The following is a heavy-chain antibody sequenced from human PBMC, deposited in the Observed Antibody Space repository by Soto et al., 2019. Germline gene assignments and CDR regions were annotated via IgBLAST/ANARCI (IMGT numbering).Heavy chain of an antibody. V-gene: IGHV1-69*01. Sequence: QVQLVQSGAEVKKPGSSVKVSCKASGGTFSSYAISWVRQAPGQGLEWMGGIIPIFGTANYAQKFQGRVTITADESTSTAYMELSSLRSEDTAVYYCARDLRLSYGGNSGYFDLWGRGTLVTVSS. J-gene: IGHJ2*01. CDR3: ARDLRLSYGGNSGYFDL. CDR1: GGTFSSYA. CDR2: IIPIFGTA. D-gene: IGHD2-21*02.